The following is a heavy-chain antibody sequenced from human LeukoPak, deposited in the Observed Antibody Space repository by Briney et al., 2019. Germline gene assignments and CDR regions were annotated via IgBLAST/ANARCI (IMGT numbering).Heavy chain of an antibody. V-gene: IGHV1-8*01. CDR2: MNPNSGNT. D-gene: IGHD3-22*01. CDR3: ARPYYYDSSGYYYTHFDY. J-gene: IGHJ4*02. CDR1: GYTFTSYD. Sequence: ASVKVSCKASGYTFTSYDINWVRQATGQGLEWMGWMNPNSGNTGYAQKFQGRVTMTRNTSISTAYMELSSLRSEDTAVYYCARPYYYDSSGYYYTHFDYWGQGTQVTVSS.